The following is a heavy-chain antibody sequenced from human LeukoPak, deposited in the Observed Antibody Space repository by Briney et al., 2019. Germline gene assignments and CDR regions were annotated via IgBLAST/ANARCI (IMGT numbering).Heavy chain of an antibody. Sequence: PGGSLRLSCAASGFTFSSYAMSWVRQAPGKGLEWVSAISGSGGSTYYADSVKGRCTISRDNSKNTLYLQMNSLRAEDTAVYYCAKDRGDGYKTDAFDFWGQGTMVTVSS. J-gene: IGHJ3*01. CDR1: GFTFSSYA. CDR2: ISGSGGST. V-gene: IGHV3-23*01. D-gene: IGHD5-24*01. CDR3: AKDRGDGYKTDAFDF.